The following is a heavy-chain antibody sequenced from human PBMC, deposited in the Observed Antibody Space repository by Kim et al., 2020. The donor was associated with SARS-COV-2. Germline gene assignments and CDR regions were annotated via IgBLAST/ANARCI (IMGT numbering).Heavy chain of an antibody. CDR2: SGGST. Sequence: SGGSTEYADSVKGRFTISRDNSKNTRYLQMNSLRAEDTAVYYCAKAFPGTWGQGTLVTVSS. V-gene: IGHV3-23*01. CDR3: AKAFPGT. D-gene: IGHD1-1*01. J-gene: IGHJ4*02.